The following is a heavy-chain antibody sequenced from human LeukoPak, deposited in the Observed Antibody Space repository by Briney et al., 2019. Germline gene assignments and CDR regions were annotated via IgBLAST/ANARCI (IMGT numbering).Heavy chain of an antibody. J-gene: IGHJ4*02. Sequence: GGSLRLSXAASGFTFSSYSMNWVRQAPGKGLEWVPSISSSSSYIYYADSVRGRFTISRDNAKNSLYLQMNSLRAEDTAVYYCARGLTGTTADYWGQGTLVTVSS. CDR2: ISSSSSYI. CDR3: ARGLTGTTADY. CDR1: GFTFSSYS. D-gene: IGHD1-7*01. V-gene: IGHV3-21*01.